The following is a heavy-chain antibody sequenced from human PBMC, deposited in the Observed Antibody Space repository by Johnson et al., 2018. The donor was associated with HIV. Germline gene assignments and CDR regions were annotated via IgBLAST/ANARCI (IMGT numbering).Heavy chain of an antibody. V-gene: IGHV3-49*04. D-gene: IGHD3-22*01. CDR1: GFSFGDYG. CDR3: SRVGYYYDSSGYYSDALDI. Sequence: EVQLVESGGGLVQPGRSLRLSCTASGFSFGDYGMSWVRQAPGKGLEWVGFIRSKAYGGTTEYAASVKGRLTISRDDSKSIAYLQMNSLKTEDTAVYYCSRVGYYYDSSGYYSDALDIWGQGTIVTVSS. CDR2: IRSKAYGGTT. J-gene: IGHJ3*02.